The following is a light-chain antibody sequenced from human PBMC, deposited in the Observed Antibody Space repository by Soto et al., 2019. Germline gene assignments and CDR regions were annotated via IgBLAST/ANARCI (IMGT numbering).Light chain of an antibody. J-gene: IGKJ4*01. V-gene: IGKV1-33*01. CDR1: QDISNY. CDR3: QQYDNRLLT. CDR2: DAS. Sequence: DIQMTQSPSSLSASVGDRVTITCQASQDISNYLNWYQQKPGKAPKLVIYDASNLETGVPSRFSGSGSGTDFTFTISSLQPEDIATYYCQQYDNRLLTFGGGTKVEIK.